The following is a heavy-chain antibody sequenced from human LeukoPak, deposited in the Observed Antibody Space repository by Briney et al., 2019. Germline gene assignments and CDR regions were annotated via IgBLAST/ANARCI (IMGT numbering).Heavy chain of an antibody. CDR2: IYYSGST. D-gene: IGHD6-6*01. CDR1: GGSISSYY. J-gene: IGHJ4*02. V-gene: IGHV4-39*01. CDR3: ARHVAARPGLDFDY. Sequence: SETLSLTCTVSGGSISSYYWGWIRQPPGKGLEWIGSIYYSGSTYYNPSLKSRVTISVDTSKNQFSLKLSSVTAADTAVYYCARHVAARPGLDFDYWGQGTLVTVSS.